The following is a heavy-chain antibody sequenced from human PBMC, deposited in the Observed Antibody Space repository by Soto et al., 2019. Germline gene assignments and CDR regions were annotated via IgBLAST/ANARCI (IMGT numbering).Heavy chain of an antibody. V-gene: IGHV4-38-2*01. D-gene: IGHD5-18*01. CDR1: GYSISSGYY. J-gene: IGHJ6*02. Sequence: SETLSLTCAVPGYSISSGYYWGWIRQPPGKGLEWIGSIYHSGSTYYNPSLKSRVTISVDTSKNQFSLKLSSVTAADTAVYYCARGGVLSGYRYGSRANYYGMDVWGQGTTVTVSS. CDR3: ARGGVLSGYRYGSRANYYGMDV. CDR2: IYHSGST.